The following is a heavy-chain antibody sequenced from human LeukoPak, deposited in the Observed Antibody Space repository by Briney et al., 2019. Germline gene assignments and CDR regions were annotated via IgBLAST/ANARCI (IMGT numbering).Heavy chain of an antibody. D-gene: IGHD2-2*01. V-gene: IGHV4-59*01. CDR3: ARMPPYCSSTSCQQAGFDY. CDR2: IYYSGST. J-gene: IGHJ4*02. Sequence: SEILSLTCTVSGGSISSYYWSWIRQPPGKGLEWIGYIYYSGSTNYNPSLKSRVTISGDTSKNQFSLKLRSVTAADTAVYYCARMPPYCSSTSCQQAGFDYWGQGTLVTVSS. CDR1: GGSISSYY.